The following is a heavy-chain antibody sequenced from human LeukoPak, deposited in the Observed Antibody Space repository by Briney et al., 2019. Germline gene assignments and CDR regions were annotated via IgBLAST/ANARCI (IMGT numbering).Heavy chain of an antibody. Sequence: ASETLSLTCSVSGDSLNSGYYWAWLRPFPGKGLEWIGSLYHTVSTYANPSLKSRVTLSADMPNNRFSLTLNSVTAADTAVYYCGRFLGYCSGGDCHWYVDFWGRGTLVTVSS. D-gene: IGHD2-15*01. CDR3: GRFLGYCSGGDCHWYVDF. CDR1: GDSLNSGYY. J-gene: IGHJ2*01. V-gene: IGHV4-38-2*02. CDR2: LYHTVST.